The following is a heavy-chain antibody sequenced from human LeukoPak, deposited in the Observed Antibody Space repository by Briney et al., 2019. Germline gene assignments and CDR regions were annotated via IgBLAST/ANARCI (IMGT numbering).Heavy chain of an antibody. CDR3: AREAAPVLAAQPDAFDI. Sequence: GGSLRLSCAASGFTFSSYSMNWVRQAPGKGLEWVSYISNSGNAKYYAGSVKGRFTISRDSAKNSLYLQMNSLRAEDTAVYYCAREAAPVLAAQPDAFDIWGQGTMVTVSS. D-gene: IGHD2-15*01. CDR1: GFTFSSYS. V-gene: IGHV3-48*04. CDR2: ISNSGNAK. J-gene: IGHJ3*02.